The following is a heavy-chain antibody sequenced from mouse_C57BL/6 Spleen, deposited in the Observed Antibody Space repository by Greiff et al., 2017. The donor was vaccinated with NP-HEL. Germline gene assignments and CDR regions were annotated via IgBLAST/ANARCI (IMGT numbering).Heavy chain of an antibody. CDR3: ARTVYYDYDGYFDY. V-gene: IGHV1-54*01. Sequence: VQLQQSGAELVRPGTSVKVSCKASGYAFTNYLIEWVKQRPGQGLEWIGVINPGSGGTNYNEKFKGKATLTADKSSSTAYMQLSSLTSEDSAVYFCARTVYYDYDGYFDYWGQGTTLTVSS. CDR2: INPGSGGT. D-gene: IGHD2-4*01. CDR1: GYAFTNYL. J-gene: IGHJ2*01.